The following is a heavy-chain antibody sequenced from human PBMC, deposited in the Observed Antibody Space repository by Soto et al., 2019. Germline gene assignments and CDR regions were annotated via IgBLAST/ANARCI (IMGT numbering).Heavy chain of an antibody. V-gene: IGHV3-7*05. CDR3: ARNVASMDY. J-gene: IGHJ4*02. CDR2: INQDGSVK. Sequence: VQLVESGGGLVQPGGSLRLSCAASGFTFSNYRMSWVRQAPGKGLEWVAHINQDGSVKYNVDSVKGRFSISRDNARKSLSLQMNSLRAEDTAVYYCARNVASMDYWGQGTLVTVSS. CDR1: GFTFSNYR. D-gene: IGHD5-12*01.